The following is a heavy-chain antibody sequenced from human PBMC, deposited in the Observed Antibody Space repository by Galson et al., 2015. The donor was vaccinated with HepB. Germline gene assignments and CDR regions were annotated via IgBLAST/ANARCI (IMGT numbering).Heavy chain of an antibody. J-gene: IGHJ4*02. CDR2: IIPILGIA. CDR1: GGTFSSYA. V-gene: IGHV1-69*04. CDR3: ARSGGYDSFDY. D-gene: IGHD5-12*01. Sequence: SVKVSCKASGGTFSSYAISWVRQAPGQGLEWMGRIIPILGIANYAQKFQGRVTITADKSTSTAYMELSSLRSEDTAVYYCARSGGYDSFDYWGQGTLVTVSS.